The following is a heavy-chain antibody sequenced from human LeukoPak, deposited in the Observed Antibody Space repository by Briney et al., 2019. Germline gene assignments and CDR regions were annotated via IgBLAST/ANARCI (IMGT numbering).Heavy chain of an antibody. Sequence: GGSLRLSCAASGFTFSSYEMNWVRQAPGKGLEWVSFISSSRSYIYYADSVKGRFTISRDNAKNSLYPQMNSLRAEDTAVYYCARFIAAPYYFDYWGRGTLVTVSS. CDR2: ISSSRSYI. CDR3: ARFIAAPYYFDY. D-gene: IGHD6-13*01. CDR1: GFTFSSYE. V-gene: IGHV3-21*01. J-gene: IGHJ4*02.